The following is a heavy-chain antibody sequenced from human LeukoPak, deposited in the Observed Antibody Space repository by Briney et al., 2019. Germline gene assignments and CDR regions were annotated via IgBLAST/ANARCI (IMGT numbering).Heavy chain of an antibody. V-gene: IGHV4-59*01. D-gene: IGHD1-1*01. CDR3: ARLTRRSGNYFDY. J-gene: IGHJ4*02. CDR1: GGSISSYY. CDR2: IYYSGST. Sequence: SETLSLTCTVSGGSISSYYWSWIRQPPGKGLEWIGYIYYSGSTNYNPSLKSRVTISVDTSKNQFSLKLSSVTAADTAVYYCARLTRRSGNYFDYWGQGTLVTVSS.